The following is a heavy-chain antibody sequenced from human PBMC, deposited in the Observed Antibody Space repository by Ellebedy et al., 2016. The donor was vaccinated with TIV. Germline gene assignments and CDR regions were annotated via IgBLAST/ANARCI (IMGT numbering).Heavy chain of an antibody. Sequence: ASVTVSCKASGYTFTADYMHWVRQAPGQGLEWVGWINPDSGGTNFAQKFQGRVTMTRDTSVNTAYMDLSRLESDDTAVYYCARVIRGSSGMDVWGQGTTVTVS. J-gene: IGHJ6*02. CDR1: GYTFTADY. CDR3: ARVIRGSSGMDV. CDR2: INPDSGGT. D-gene: IGHD6-13*01. V-gene: IGHV1-2*02.